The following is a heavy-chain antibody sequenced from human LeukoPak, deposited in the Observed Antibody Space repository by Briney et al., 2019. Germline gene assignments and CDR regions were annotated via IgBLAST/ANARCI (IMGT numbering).Heavy chain of an antibody. Sequence: SETLSLTCAVYGGSFSGYYWSWIRQPPGKGLEWIGEINHSGSTNYNPSLKSRVTISVDTSKNQFSLKLSSVTAADTAVYYCARDGLGGDYRNDWFDPWGQGTLVTVSS. V-gene: IGHV4-34*01. CDR1: GGSFSGYY. D-gene: IGHD3-16*01. CDR3: ARDGLGGDYRNDWFDP. J-gene: IGHJ5*02. CDR2: INHSGST.